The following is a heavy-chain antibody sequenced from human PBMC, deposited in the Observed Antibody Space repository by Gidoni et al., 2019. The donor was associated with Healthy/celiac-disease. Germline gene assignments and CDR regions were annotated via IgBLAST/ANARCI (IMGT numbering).Heavy chain of an antibody. CDR3: ARGRITMVRGCWFDP. V-gene: IGHV4-39*01. D-gene: IGHD3-10*01. Sequence: QLQLQESGPGLVKPSETLSLTCTVSGGSIRRSSYYWGWLRPPPGKGREGIGSIYSIGSTYYNPSLKSRVTRSVETSKNQFSLKLSSVTAADTAVYYCARGRITMVRGCWFDPWGQGTLVTVSS. CDR1: GGSIRRSSYY. CDR2: IYSIGST. J-gene: IGHJ5*02.